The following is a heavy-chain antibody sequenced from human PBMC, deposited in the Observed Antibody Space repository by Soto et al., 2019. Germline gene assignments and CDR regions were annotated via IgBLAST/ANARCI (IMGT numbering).Heavy chain of an antibody. J-gene: IGHJ4*02. CDR1: GSSVSSSSYH. D-gene: IGHD6-19*01. CDR2: IYYSGST. CDR3: ARLRPAVAVDY. V-gene: IGHV4-39*01. Sequence: SETLSLTFTASGSSVSSSSYHWVWIRQPPGKGLEWIGSIYYSGSTYYNPSLKSRVTISVDTSKNQFSLKLSSVTAADTAVYYCARLRPAVAVDYWGQGTLVTVS.